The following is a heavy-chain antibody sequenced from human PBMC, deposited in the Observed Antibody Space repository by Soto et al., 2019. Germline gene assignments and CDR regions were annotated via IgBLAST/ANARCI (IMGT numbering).Heavy chain of an antibody. CDR1: GGTFSSYA. CDR2: INPNSGGT. D-gene: IGHD3-10*01. J-gene: IGHJ4*02. CDR3: ARDARGDEAPMDY. V-gene: IGHV1-2*04. Sequence: ASVKVSCKASGGTFSSYAISWVRQAPGQGLEWMGWINPNSGGTNYAQKFQGWVTMTRDMSISTAYMELSRLRSDDTAVYYCARDARGDEAPMDYWGQGTLVTVSS.